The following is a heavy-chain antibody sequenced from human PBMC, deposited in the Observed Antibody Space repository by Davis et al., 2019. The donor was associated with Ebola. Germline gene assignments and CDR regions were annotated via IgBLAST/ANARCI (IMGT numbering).Heavy chain of an antibody. Sequence: PSETLSLTCAISGDSVSSNSAAWNWIRQSPSRGLEWLGRTYYRSKWYNDYAVSVKSRITINPDTSKNQFSLQLNSVTPEDTAVYYCARDLHDSNWNYSSLAYYYYYGMDVWGQGTTVTVSS. CDR3: ARDLHDSNWNYSSLAYYYYYGMDV. CDR1: GDSVSSNSAA. D-gene: IGHD1-7*01. J-gene: IGHJ6*02. V-gene: IGHV6-1*01. CDR2: TYYRSKWYN.